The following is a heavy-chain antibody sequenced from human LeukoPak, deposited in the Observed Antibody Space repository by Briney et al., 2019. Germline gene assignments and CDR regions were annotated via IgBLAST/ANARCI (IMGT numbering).Heavy chain of an antibody. CDR2: INIDGATT. J-gene: IGHJ4*02. D-gene: IGHD3-9*01. Sequence: PGGSLRLSCAASGFTFSNYWLHWVRQAPGKGLVWVSRINIDGATTTYADSVRGRFTVSRDNAQNTLWLQMNSLRAEDTALYYCARETAVSGGIFFDYWGREPWSPSPQ. CDR1: GFTFSNYW. V-gene: IGHV3-74*01. CDR3: ARETAVSGGIFFDY.